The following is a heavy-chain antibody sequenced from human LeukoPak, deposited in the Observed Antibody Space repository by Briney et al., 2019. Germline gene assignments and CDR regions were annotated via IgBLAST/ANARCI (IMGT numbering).Heavy chain of an antibody. J-gene: IGHJ3*01. CDR1: GGSISGSSYY. V-gene: IGHV4-39*01. Sequence: SETLSLTCSVSGGSISGSSYYWGWVRQPPGKGLEWIGSISSRGSTYYNPSLKTRVTISVDTSKNQFSLKLTSVTAADTAVYYCPRVDYGGNSCTFDVWGQGTMVTVSS. D-gene: IGHD4-23*01. CDR2: ISSRGST. CDR3: PRVDYGGNSCTFDV.